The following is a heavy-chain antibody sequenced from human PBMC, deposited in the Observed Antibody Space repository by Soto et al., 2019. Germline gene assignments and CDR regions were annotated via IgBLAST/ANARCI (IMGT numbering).Heavy chain of an antibody. CDR2: ISAYNGNT. V-gene: IGHV1-18*04. D-gene: IGHD6-19*01. CDR3: AIAVAVAGTDFDY. Sequence: SAVKVSCKAPGYTFTGSGLHWGRQAPGQGLEWMGWISAYNGNTNYAQKLQGRVTMTTDTSTSTAYMELRSLRSDDTAVYYCAIAVAVAGTDFDYWG. J-gene: IGHJ4*01. CDR1: GYTFTGSG.